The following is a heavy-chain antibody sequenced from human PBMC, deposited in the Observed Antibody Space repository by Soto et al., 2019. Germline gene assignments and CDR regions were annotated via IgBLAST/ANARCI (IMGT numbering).Heavy chain of an antibody. Sequence: GGSLRLSCVASGFTFSSYGMHWVRQAPGKGLEYISSISSDTTYIFYADSVKGRFTISRDNAKTSLFLQMNTLGVEDTAVYYCVRNSSRLDYWGQGALVTVSS. CDR2: ISSDTTYI. V-gene: IGHV3-21*01. CDR3: VRNSSRLDY. J-gene: IGHJ4*02. D-gene: IGHD2-2*01. CDR1: GFTFSSYG.